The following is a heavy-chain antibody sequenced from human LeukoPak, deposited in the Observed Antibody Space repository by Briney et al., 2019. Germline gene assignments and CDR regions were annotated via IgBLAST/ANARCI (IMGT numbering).Heavy chain of an antibody. D-gene: IGHD3-10*01. J-gene: IGHJ4*02. CDR2: IYYSGST. Sequence: SETLSLTCTVSGGSISSSSYYWGWIRQPPGKGLEWIGSIYYSGSTYYNPSLKSRVTISVDTSKNQFSLKLSSVTAADTAVYYCARNDGSGSYGDYWGQGTLVTVS. CDR1: GGSISSSSYY. CDR3: ARNDGSGSYGDY. V-gene: IGHV4-39*07.